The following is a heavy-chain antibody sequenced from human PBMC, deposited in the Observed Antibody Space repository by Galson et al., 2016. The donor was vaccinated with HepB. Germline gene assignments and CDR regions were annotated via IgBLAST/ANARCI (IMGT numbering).Heavy chain of an antibody. V-gene: IGHV3-23*01. Sequence: SLRLSCAASTFTFSNYGMRWVRQAPGKGLEWVSSITSSGGSTYYADSVKGRFTISRDNSKNTLYLQMNSLRAEDTAVYYCAKIFGISSSRSYGMDVWGQGTTGTVSS. CDR3: AKIFGISSSRSYGMDV. D-gene: IGHD6-6*01. CDR1: TFTFSNYG. CDR2: ITSSGGST. J-gene: IGHJ6*02.